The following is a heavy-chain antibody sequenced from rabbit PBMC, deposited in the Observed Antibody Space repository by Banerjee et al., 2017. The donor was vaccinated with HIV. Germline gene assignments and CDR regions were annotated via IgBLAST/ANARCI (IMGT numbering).Heavy chain of an antibody. J-gene: IGHJ4*01. CDR1: GFDFSNYG. V-gene: IGHV1S47*01. CDR2: IEPIFGNT. CDR3: VREVAGKFGL. Sequence: QEQLKETGGGLVQPGGSLTLSCKASGFDFSNYGVSWVRQAPGKGLEWIGYIEPIFGNTYYANWVNGRFTISSHNAQNTLYLQLSSLTAADTATYFCVREVAGKFGLWGQGTLVTVS. D-gene: IGHD4-1*01.